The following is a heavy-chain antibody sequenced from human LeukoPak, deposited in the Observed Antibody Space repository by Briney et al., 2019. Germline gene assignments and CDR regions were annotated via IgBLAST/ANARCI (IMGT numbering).Heavy chain of an antibody. CDR1: GFTFSDYD. CDR3: ARVAKERVGGVYYFDY. J-gene: IGHJ4*02. CDR2: ICTAGDT. V-gene: IGHV3-13*01. Sequence: GGSLRLSCAASGFTFSDYDMHWVRHATGKGLEWVSAICTAGDTYYTGSVKGRFTIPRENAKTSLYLQMNSLRAGDTAVYYCARVAKERVGGVYYFDYWGQGTLVSASS. D-gene: IGHD1-1*01.